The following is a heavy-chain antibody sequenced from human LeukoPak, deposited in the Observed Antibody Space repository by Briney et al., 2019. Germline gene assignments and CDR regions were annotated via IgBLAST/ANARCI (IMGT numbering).Heavy chain of an antibody. D-gene: IGHD1-26*01. CDR2: ISGSGAST. Sequence: PGGSLRLSCAASGFTFSSYAMSWVRQAPGKGLEWVSAISGSGASTYYADSVKGRFTVSRDNSKNTLYPQMNSLRAEDTAVYYCAKERGRRSYYVDYYYYMDAWGKGTTVTVSS. J-gene: IGHJ6*03. CDR3: AKERGRRSYYVDYYYYMDA. V-gene: IGHV3-23*01. CDR1: GFTFSSYA.